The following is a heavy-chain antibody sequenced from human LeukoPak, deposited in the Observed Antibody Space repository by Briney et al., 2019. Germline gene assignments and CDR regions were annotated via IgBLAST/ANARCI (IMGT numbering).Heavy chain of an antibody. CDR3: ASPYRTAAGHYYFYGLDV. V-gene: IGHV3-74*01. Sequence: SGGSLRLSCAASGFTFSSYWMHWVRQAPGKGLVWVSRINSDGTSTYYADSVKGRFTISRDNAKNTLYLQMNSLRAEDTAVYYCASPYRTAAGHYYFYGLDVWGPGTTVTVSS. J-gene: IGHJ6*02. D-gene: IGHD6-13*01. CDR1: GFTFSSYW. CDR2: INSDGTST.